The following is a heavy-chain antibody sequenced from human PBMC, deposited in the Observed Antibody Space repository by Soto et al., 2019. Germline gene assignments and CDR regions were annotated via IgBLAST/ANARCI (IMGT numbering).Heavy chain of an antibody. Sequence: QITLTESGPTLVKPTQTLTLTCTSSWFSLTTTGVAVAWLRQPPGKALEWLALIYWDDDKRYSPSLKSRLTITKDTSKNQVLLTMINMDPVDTAPYDCAHERVGNPWYSFGYWGRGALVTVCS. CDR1: WFSLTTTGVA. CDR3: AHERVGNPWYSFGY. CDR2: IYWDDDK. J-gene: IGHJ4*02. V-gene: IGHV2-5*02. D-gene: IGHD1-26*01.